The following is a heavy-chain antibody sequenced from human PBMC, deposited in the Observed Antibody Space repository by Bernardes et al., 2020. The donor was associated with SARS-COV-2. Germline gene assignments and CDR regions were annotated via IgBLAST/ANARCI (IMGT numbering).Heavy chain of an antibody. J-gene: IGHJ4*02. V-gene: IGHV3-30-3*01. Sequence: GGSLRLSCAASGFTLSTYAMHWVRQAPGKGLEWVALISYDGSNKYHADSVKGRFTISRDNSKNTLYLQMNSLRAEDTAVYYCVRDYPDPADWGQGTLVTVSS. CDR1: GFTLSTYA. CDR2: ISYDGSNK. D-gene: IGHD6-13*01. CDR3: VRDYPDPAD.